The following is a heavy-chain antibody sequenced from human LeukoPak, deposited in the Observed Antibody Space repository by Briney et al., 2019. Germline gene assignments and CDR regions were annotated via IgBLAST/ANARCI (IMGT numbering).Heavy chain of an antibody. V-gene: IGHV3-7*01. CDR2: IKQDGSEK. D-gene: IGHD5-18*01. Sequence: GGSLRLSCAASGFTFSSYWMSWVRQAPGKGLEWVANIKQDGSEKYYVDSVKGRFTISRDNAKNSLYLQMNSLRAEDTAVYYCARTYSYGYIYYFDYWGRGTLVTVSS. CDR1: GFTFSSYW. J-gene: IGHJ4*02. CDR3: ARTYSYGYIYYFDY.